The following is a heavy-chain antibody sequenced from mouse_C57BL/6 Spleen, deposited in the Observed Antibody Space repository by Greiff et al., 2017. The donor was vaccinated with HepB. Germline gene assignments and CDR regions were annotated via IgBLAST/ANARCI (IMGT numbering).Heavy chain of an antibody. V-gene: IGHV5-4*01. Sequence: EVKLQESGGGLVKPGGSLKLSCAASGFTFSSYAMSWVRQTPEKRLEWVATISDGGSYTYYPDNVKGRFTISRDNAKNNLYLQMSHLKSEDTAMYYCARDRDYDGNYFDYWGQGTTLTVAS. CDR2: ISDGGSYT. D-gene: IGHD2-4*01. CDR3: ARDRDYDGNYFDY. CDR1: GFTFSSYA. J-gene: IGHJ2*01.